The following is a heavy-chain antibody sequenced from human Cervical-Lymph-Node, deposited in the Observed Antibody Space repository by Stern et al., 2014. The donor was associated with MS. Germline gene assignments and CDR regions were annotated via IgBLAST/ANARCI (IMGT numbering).Heavy chain of an antibody. Sequence: EVQLVQSGAEVKKPGGSLKISCKLSGYSFTIYYIAWVRQMPGKGLEWMGVIYPYDSATTYSPSFQGQVTISADKSITTAYLQWSSLRASDTAMYYCARHVQGFDYWGQGTLVTVSS. J-gene: IGHJ4*02. V-gene: IGHV5-51*01. CDR3: ARHVQGFDY. CDR1: GYSFTIYY. CDR2: IYPYDSAT.